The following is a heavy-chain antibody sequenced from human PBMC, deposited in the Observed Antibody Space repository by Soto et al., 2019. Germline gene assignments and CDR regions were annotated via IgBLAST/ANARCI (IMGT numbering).Heavy chain of an antibody. D-gene: IGHD4-17*01. V-gene: IGHV4-31*03. CDR1: GGSISSGGYY. CDR2: IYYSGST. Sequence: QVQLQESGPGLVKPSQTLSLTCTVSGGSISSGGYYWSWIRQHPGKGLEWIGYIYYSGSTYYNPSLKSRVTISGDTSKNQFSLKLSSVTAADTAVYYCGRREPYGDYGGGNDYWGQGTLVTVSS. CDR3: GRREPYGDYGGGNDY. J-gene: IGHJ4*02.